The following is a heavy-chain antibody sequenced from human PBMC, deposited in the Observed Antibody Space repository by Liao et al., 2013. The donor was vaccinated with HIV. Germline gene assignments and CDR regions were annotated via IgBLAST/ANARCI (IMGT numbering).Heavy chain of an antibody. J-gene: IGHJ5*02. CDR3: ARSSLLVRWFDP. CDR2: VIHSGSA. CDR1: GGSFSDYY. V-gene: IGHV4-34*12. Sequence: QVQLQQWGAGLLKPSETLSLTCAVYGGSFSDYYWTWIRQPPGNGAWSGLGKVIHSGSANYNPSLRDRVTISVDTSKNQFSLRVRSVTAADTAVYYCARSSLLVRWFDPWGQGTLVTVSS.